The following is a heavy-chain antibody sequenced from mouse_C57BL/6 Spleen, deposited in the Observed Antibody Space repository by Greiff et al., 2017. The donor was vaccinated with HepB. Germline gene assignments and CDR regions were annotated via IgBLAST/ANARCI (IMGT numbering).Heavy chain of an antibody. CDR2: IWRGGST. V-gene: IGHV2-5*01. CDR3: AKKGAMDY. Sequence: QVQLVESGPGLVQPSQSLSITCTVSGFSLTSYGVHWVRQSPGKGLEWMGVIWRGGSTAYNAAFMSRLSITKDNSKSQVFFKMNSLQADDAAVYYCAKKGAMDYWGQGTSVTVSS. J-gene: IGHJ4*01. CDR1: GFSLTSYG.